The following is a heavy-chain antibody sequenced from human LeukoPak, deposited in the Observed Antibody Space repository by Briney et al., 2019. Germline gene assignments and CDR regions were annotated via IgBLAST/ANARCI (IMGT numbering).Heavy chain of an antibody. Sequence: GGSLRLSCVASGFTFTSSWMYWVRQAPGKGLVWASRISSDGSDTTYADSVKGRFTISRDNAKNISYLQMNSLRVEDTTVYYCTRAGSSWANDYWGQGTLVTVSS. V-gene: IGHV3-74*01. J-gene: IGHJ4*02. D-gene: IGHD6-13*01. CDR1: GFTFTSSW. CDR3: TRAGSSWANDY. CDR2: ISSDGSDT.